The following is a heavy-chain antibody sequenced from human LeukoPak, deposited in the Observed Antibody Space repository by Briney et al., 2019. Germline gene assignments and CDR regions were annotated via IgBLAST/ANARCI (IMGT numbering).Heavy chain of an antibody. CDR1: GFTVSSNY. D-gene: IGHD6-19*01. Sequence: EPGGSLRLSCAASGFTVSSNYMSWVRQAPGKGLERVSVIYSDVSTYYTDSVKGRFTISRDNSKNTVFLQMNSLRAEDTAVYYCARDRSAVARAYDIWGQGTMVTVSS. J-gene: IGHJ3*02. CDR2: IYSDVST. CDR3: ARDRSAVARAYDI. V-gene: IGHV3-53*01.